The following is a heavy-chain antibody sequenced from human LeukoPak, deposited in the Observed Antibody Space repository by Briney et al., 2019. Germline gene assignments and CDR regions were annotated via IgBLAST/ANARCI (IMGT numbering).Heavy chain of an antibody. Sequence: GGSLRLSCAASGFTFSSYSMNWVRQAPGKGLEWVSSISSSSYIYYADSVKGRFTISRDTAKNSLYHQMNNLRAEDTAVYYCARCQRGGNSVDYWGQGTLVTVSS. J-gene: IGHJ4*02. CDR3: ARCQRGGNSVDY. CDR2: ISSSSYI. V-gene: IGHV3-21*01. CDR1: GFTFSSYS. D-gene: IGHD4-23*01.